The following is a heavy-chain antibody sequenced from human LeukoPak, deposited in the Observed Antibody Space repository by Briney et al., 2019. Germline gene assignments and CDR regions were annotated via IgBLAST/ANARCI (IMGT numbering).Heavy chain of an antibody. D-gene: IGHD2-8*01. CDR1: GGSIRSYY. CDR2: ISYSGST. V-gene: IGHV4-59*12. J-gene: IGHJ5*01. Sequence: PSETLSLTCTVSGGSIRSYYWTCGSISYSGSTNYNPSLKSRVTISVDTSKNQFSLKLSSVTAADTAVYYCARAVLATKSEHWFDSWGQGTLVTVSS. CDR3: ARAVLATKSEHWFDS.